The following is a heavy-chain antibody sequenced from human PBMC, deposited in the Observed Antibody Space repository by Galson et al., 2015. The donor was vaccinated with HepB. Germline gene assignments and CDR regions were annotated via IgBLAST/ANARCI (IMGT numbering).Heavy chain of an antibody. V-gene: IGHV3-21*01. D-gene: IGHD2-15*01. J-gene: IGHJ4*02. Sequence: SLRLSCAASGFTFSSHNMKWVRQAPGKGLEWVSSISGNSNYIYYAISVRGRFTISRDNAKNSLYLEMNSLRAEDTAVYYCMRDGIYCSGGFCHPYWGQGTLVTVSS. CDR2: ISGNSNYI. CDR1: GFTFSSHN. CDR3: MRDGIYCSGGFCHPY.